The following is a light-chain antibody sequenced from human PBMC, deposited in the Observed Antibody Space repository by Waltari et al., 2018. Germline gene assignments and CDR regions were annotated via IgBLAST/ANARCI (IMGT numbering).Light chain of an antibody. V-gene: IGKV3-15*01. J-gene: IGKJ2*01. Sequence: EIVMTQSPVTLSMSPGERVTLSCRASQSIRNNLAWYQQKAGQPPRLLIYGASTRAPGLPARFSGSGSGTEFALTISSLQPEDFAVYYCHHYNKRPPSYTFGQGTRLEIK. CDR2: GAS. CDR3: HHYNKRPPSYT. CDR1: QSIRNN.